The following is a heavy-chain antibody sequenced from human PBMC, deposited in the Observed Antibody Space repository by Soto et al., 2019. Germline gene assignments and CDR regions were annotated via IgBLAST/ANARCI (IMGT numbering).Heavy chain of an antibody. CDR3: ARVGSRDAYNYVLDK. J-gene: IGHJ4*02. Sequence: QVQLVQSGPEVKKPGSSVKVSCTASGGIFSNFAVSWVRQAPGQGLEWMGGIIPILATPKYAQKFQGRVTIAAVKNIAYMELSSLTSEDTAVYYCARVGSRDAYNYVLDKWGQRTLVTVSS. D-gene: IGHD5-18*01. CDR2: IIPILATP. V-gene: IGHV1-69*06. CDR1: GGIFSNFA.